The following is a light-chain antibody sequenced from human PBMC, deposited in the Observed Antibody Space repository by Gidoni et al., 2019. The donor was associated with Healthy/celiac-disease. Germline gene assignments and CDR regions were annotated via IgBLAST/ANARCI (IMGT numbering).Light chain of an antibody. Sequence: DIQLTQSPSVLSASVGDRVTITGRASQGISSYLAWYQQKPGKAPKLLIYAVSTLQMGVPSRFSGSGSGTEFTLTISSLQPEDFATYYCQQLNSYPRMFGQXTKVEIK. CDR3: QQLNSYPRM. V-gene: IGKV1-9*01. CDR1: QGISSY. J-gene: IGKJ1*01. CDR2: AVS.